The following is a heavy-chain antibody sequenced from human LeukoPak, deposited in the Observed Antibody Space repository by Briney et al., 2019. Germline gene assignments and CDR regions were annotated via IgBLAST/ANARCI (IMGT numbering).Heavy chain of an antibody. D-gene: IGHD3-3*01. CDR3: ARVPYYDLWSGPGYFDY. V-gene: IGHV3-66*01. CDR1: GFTVSGNY. CDR2: IYSGANT. J-gene: IGHJ4*02. Sequence: SGGSLRLSCAASGFTVSGNYMTWVRQAPGKGLEWVSVIYSGANTYYADSVKGRFTISRDNFENTLYLQMNSLRAEDTAVYYCARVPYYDLWSGPGYFDYWGQGTLVTVSA.